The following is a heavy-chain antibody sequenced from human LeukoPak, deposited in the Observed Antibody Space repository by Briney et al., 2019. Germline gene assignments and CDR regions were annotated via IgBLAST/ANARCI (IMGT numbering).Heavy chain of an antibody. CDR2: IWYDGSNK. J-gene: IGHJ4*02. V-gene: IGHV3-33*01. D-gene: IGHD3-9*01. CDR3: ARALDYDILTPLDY. Sequence: GGSLRLSCAASGFTFSSYGMHWVRQAPGKGLEWVAVIWYDGSNKYYADSVKGRFTISRDNSKNTLYLQMNSLRAEDTAVYYCARALDYDILTPLDYWGQGTLVTVSS. CDR1: GFTFSSYG.